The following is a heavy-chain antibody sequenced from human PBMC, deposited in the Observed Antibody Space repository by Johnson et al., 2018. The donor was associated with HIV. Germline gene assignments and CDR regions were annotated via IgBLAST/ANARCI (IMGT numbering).Heavy chain of an antibody. Sequence: QVQLVESGGGLVQPGGSLRLSCAASGFTFSSYWMHWVRQVPGKGLEWVALISYYGTNKYYADSVTGRFTISRDNAKNSLYLQMNSLRAEDTAVYYCAKSGFSGSYQGAYDIWGQGTMVTVSS. CDR1: GFTFSSYW. CDR2: ISYYGTNK. V-gene: IGHV3-30*18. CDR3: AKSGFSGSYQGAYDI. J-gene: IGHJ3*02. D-gene: IGHD1-26*01.